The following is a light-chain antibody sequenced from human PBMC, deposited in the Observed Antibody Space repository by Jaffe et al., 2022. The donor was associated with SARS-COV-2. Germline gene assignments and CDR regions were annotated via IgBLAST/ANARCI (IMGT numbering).Light chain of an antibody. J-gene: IGKJ5*01. V-gene: IGKV2-28*01. CDR3: MQALQTPIT. CDR2: LGS. CDR1: QSLLFSNGYNY. Sequence: DTVLTQSPLSLPVTPGEPASISCRSSQSLLFSNGYNYLDWYLQRPGQSPQLLIYLGSTRASGVPDRFSGSGSGTDFTLKISRVEAEDVGVYYCMQALQTPITFGQGTRLEIK.